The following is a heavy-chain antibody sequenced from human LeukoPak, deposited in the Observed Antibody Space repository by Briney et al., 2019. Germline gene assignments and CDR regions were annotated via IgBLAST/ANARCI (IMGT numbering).Heavy chain of an antibody. V-gene: IGHV3-21*01. CDR3: GRQAAPDY. CDR2: IGSTPGHI. Sequence: GGSLRLSCAASGFTFDDYGMSWVRQAPGKGLEWVSSIGSTPGHIYYADSVRGRFTISRDNAKNSLYLQMNSLRAEDTAVYYCGRQAAPDYWGQGILVTVSS. D-gene: IGHD2-15*01. J-gene: IGHJ4*02. CDR1: GFTFDDYG.